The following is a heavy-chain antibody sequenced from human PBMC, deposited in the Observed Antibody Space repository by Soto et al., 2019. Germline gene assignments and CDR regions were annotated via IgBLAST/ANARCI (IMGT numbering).Heavy chain of an antibody. V-gene: IGHV3-21*01. CDR1: GFTFSIYN. CDR2: ISGRSDYI. Sequence: GGSLRLSCATSGFTFSIYNMNWVRQAPGKGLEWVSSISGRSDYIYYADSVRGRFTISRDNAKNSLYLQLNSLRAEDTAVYYCARDRSRSDWLPHIDQWGQGTLVTVSS. CDR3: ARDRSRSDWLPHIDQ. D-gene: IGHD2-21*02. J-gene: IGHJ5*02.